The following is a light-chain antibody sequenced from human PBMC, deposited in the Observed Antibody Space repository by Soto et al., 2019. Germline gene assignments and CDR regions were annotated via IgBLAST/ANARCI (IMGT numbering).Light chain of an antibody. CDR3: AAWDDSRNGV. J-gene: IGLJ3*02. CDR2: NNN. CDR1: SSNIGSST. V-gene: IGLV1-44*01. Sequence: QSVLTQPPSASGTPGQRVTISCSGSSSNIGSSTVNWYRQLPGTAPKLLIYNNNQRPSGVPDRFSGSTSGTSASLAISGLQSEDEGDYYCAAWDDSRNGVFGGGTKLTVL.